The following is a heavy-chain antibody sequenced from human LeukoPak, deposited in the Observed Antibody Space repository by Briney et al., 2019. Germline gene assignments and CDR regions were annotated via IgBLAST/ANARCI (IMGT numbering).Heavy chain of an antibody. CDR3: ARNPWIQLWFTGIDPNWFDP. D-gene: IGHD5-18*01. CDR2: INPSGGST. V-gene: IGHV1-46*01. CDR1: GYTFTSYY. J-gene: IGHJ5*02. Sequence: ASVKVSCKASGYTFTSYYMHWVRQAPGQGLEWMGIINPSGGSTSYAQKFQGRVTMTRDTSTSTAYMELRSLRSDDTAVYYCARNPWIQLWFTGIDPNWFDPWGQGTLVTVSS.